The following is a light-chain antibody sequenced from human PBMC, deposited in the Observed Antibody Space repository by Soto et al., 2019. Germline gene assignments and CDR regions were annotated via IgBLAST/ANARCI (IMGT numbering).Light chain of an antibody. CDR2: DAS. CDR3: QQRSNWLT. V-gene: IGKV3-11*01. CDR1: QGVSSY. J-gene: IGKJ4*01. Sequence: EIVLTQSPATLSLSPGERATLSCRASQGVSSYLAWYQQKPDQAPRLLIYDASNRATGIPARFSGSGSGTDFTLTTSSLEPEDFAVYYCQQRSNWLTFGGGTKVEIK.